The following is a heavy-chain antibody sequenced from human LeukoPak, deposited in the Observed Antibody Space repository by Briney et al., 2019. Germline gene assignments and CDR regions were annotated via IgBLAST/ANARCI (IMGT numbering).Heavy chain of an antibody. Sequence: PGGSLRLSCAASGFTFSTYGMHWVRQAPGKGLEWVAFIRYDGSNKYYADSVKGRFTISRDNSKNTLYVQMNSLRPDDTAVYYCAKDSGLVGTTDYWGQGTLVTVSS. J-gene: IGHJ4*02. CDR1: GFTFSTYG. V-gene: IGHV3-30*02. CDR3: AKDSGLVGTTDY. CDR2: IRYDGSNK. D-gene: IGHD1-26*01.